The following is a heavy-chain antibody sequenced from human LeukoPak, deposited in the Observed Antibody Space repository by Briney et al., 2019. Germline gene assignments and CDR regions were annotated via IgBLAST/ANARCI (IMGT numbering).Heavy chain of an antibody. CDR3: ARHGVPLGNFDY. V-gene: IGHV4-39*01. J-gene: IGHJ4*02. Sequence: SETVSLTCTVSGGSISSSDYYWDWIRQPPGKGLEWSASISYSGSTYYNPSLKSQVTISVDTSKNQFSLKLSSVTAADTAVYYCARHGVPLGNFDYWGQGTLVTVSS. CDR2: ISYSGST. D-gene: IGHD3-10*01. CDR1: GGSISSSDYY.